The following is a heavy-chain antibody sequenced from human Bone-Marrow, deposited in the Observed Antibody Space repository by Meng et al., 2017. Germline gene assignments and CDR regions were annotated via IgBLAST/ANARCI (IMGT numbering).Heavy chain of an antibody. CDR3: ARLLGGSSWYPHHYYYYYGMDV. V-gene: IGHV3-53*01. D-gene: IGHD6-13*01. CDR1: GFTVRSNY. J-gene: IGHJ6*02. Sequence: GESLKISCAASGFTVRSNYMSRVRQAPGKGLEGVSVIYSGGSTYYADSVKGRFTISRDNSKNTLYLQMNSLRAEDTAVYYCARLLGGSSWYPHHYYYYYGMDVWGQGTTVTVSS. CDR2: IYSGGST.